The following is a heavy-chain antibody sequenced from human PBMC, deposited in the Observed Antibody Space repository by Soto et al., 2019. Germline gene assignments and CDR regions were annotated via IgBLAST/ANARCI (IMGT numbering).Heavy chain of an antibody. J-gene: IGHJ6*02. CDR2: ISGSGGSI. CDR3: VKGYWKGDV. D-gene: IGHD1-1*01. V-gene: IGHV3-23*01. CDR1: GFTFSTYA. Sequence: EVQLLESGGGLVQPGGSLRLSCAASGFTFSTYAMNWVRQAPGNGLAWVSAISGSGGSIHYADSVKGRFTISRDNSKNTLYLQMNSLRDEDTAVYHCVKGYWKGDVWGQGTTVTVSS.